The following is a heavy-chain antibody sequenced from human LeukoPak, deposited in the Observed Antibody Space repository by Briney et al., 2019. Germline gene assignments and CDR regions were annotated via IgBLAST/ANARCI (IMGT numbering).Heavy chain of an antibody. Sequence: GGSLRLSCAASGFTFSDYYMSWIRQAPGKGLEWVSYISSSGSTIYYADSVKGRFTISRDNAKNTLYLQMNSLRAEDTAVYYCAKPMVRGVIIPSWAFDIWGQGTMVTVSS. CDR1: GFTFSDYY. V-gene: IGHV3-11*01. CDR2: ISSSGSTI. CDR3: AKPMVRGVIIPSWAFDI. J-gene: IGHJ3*02. D-gene: IGHD3-10*01.